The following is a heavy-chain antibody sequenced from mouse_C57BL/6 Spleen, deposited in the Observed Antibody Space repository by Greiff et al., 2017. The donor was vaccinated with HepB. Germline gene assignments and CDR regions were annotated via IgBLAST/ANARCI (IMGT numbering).Heavy chain of an antibody. CDR1: GYSITSGYY. Sequence: DVKLQESGPGLVKPSQSLSLTCSVTGYSITSGYYWNWIRQFPGNKLEWMGYISYDGSNNYNPSLKNRISITRDTSKNQFFLKLNSVTTEDTATYYGARKDGSSFDYWGQGTTLTVSS. J-gene: IGHJ2*01. CDR3: ARKDGSSFDY. CDR2: ISYDGSN. D-gene: IGHD1-1*01. V-gene: IGHV3-6*01.